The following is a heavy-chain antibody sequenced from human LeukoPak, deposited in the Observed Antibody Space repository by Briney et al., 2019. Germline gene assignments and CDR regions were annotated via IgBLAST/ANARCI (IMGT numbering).Heavy chain of an antibody. CDR3: AREIVVVPSAMGFDP. Sequence: ASVKVSCKASGYSFTTYYIHWVRQAPGQGLDWMGVINPIGGSTSFAQKFQARLTMARDTSTSTVYMELSGLSSEDTAVYYGAREIVVVPSAMGFDPWGQGTLVTVSS. V-gene: IGHV1-46*01. CDR1: GYSFTTYY. CDR2: INPIGGST. D-gene: IGHD2-2*01. J-gene: IGHJ5*02.